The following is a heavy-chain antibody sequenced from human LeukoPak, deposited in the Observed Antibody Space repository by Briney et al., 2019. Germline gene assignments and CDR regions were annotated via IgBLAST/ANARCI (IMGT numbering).Heavy chain of an antibody. CDR2: INPNTGDT. V-gene: IGHV1-2*02. CDR1: QYTFTHYY. Sequence: VASVKVSCKASQYTFTHYYIHWVRQAPGQGLEWMGWINPNTGDTNFAQKFQGRVTMTRDTSISTAYMELSRLRSDDTAVYYCASPRGYSYGYVYWGQGTLVTVSS. J-gene: IGHJ4*02. CDR3: ASPRGYSYGYVY. D-gene: IGHD5-18*01.